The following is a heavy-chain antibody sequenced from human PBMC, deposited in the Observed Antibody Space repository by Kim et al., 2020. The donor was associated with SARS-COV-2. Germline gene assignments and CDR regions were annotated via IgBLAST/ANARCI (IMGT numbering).Heavy chain of an antibody. CDR3: ARGIIVTPALNYYYYGMDV. V-gene: IGHV3-11*05. Sequence: NGRFTISRDNAKNSLYLQMNSLRAEDTAVYYCARGIIVTPALNYYYYGMDVWGQGTTVTVSS. D-gene: IGHD3-16*01. J-gene: IGHJ6*02.